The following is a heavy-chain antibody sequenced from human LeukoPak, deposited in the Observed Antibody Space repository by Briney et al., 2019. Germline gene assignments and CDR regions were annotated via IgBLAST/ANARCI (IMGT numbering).Heavy chain of an antibody. V-gene: IGHV1-18*01. D-gene: IGHD2-2*01. CDR3: ARARSGGTSPFDY. CDR1: GYTFSSCG. CDR2: ISAYNGNT. J-gene: IGHJ4*02. Sequence: ASVKVSCKASGYTFSSCGISWVRQAPGQGLEWMGWISAYNGNTNYAQKLQGRVTMTTDTSTSTAFMELRSLRSDDTAVYYCARARSGGTSPFDYWGQGTLVTVSS.